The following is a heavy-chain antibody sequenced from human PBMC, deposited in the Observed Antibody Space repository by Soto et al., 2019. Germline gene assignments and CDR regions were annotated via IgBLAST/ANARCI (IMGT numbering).Heavy chain of an antibody. CDR1: AITLGNSW. Sequence: PGRSLRLSXAPSAITLGNSWMHWCRQAPGKGLVWVSRMNSDGSTTNYADTVKGRFTVCRDNAKYTLYLQMNSLRAEDTAVYYCATAEVDYWGPGTLVTVSS. CDR2: MNSDGSTT. J-gene: IGHJ4*02. CDR3: ATAEVDY. V-gene: IGHV3-74*01.